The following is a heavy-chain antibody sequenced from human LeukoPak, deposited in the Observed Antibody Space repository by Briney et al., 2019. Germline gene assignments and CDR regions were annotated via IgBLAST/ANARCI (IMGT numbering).Heavy chain of an antibody. CDR1: GGTFSSYA. CDR3: ARDPHLTVGTVTTTGDEYT. Sequence: SVKVSCKASGGTFSSYAISWVRQAPGQGLEWMGRIIPILGTANYAQKFQGRVTITTDGSTSTAYMELSSLRSEDTAVYYCARDPHLTVGTVTTTGDEYTWGQGTLVTVSS. J-gene: IGHJ5*02. CDR2: IIPILGTA. V-gene: IGHV1-69*11. D-gene: IGHD1-1*01.